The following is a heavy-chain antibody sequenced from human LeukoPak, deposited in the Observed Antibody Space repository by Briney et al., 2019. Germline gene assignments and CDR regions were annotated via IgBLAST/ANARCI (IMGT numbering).Heavy chain of an antibody. CDR2: IKQDGSER. CDR1: GFTFSNYW. V-gene: IGHV3-7*01. CDR3: ATKSVTRYFDY. J-gene: IGHJ4*02. Sequence: GGSLRLSCAASGFTFSNYWMSWVRQAPGKGLEWVANIKQDGSERYYADSVKGRFTISRDNAKNSLYLQMNSLRAEDTAVYFCATKSVTRYFDYWGQGNLVTVSS. D-gene: IGHD4-11*01.